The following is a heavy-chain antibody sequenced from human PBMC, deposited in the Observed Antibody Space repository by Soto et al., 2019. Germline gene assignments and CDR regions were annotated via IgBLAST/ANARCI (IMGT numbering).Heavy chain of an antibody. J-gene: IGHJ4*02. D-gene: IGHD6-19*01. Sequence: QVQLVQSGAEEKKPGASVKVSCKASGYTFTSYAMHWVRQAPGQRLEWMGWINAGNGNTKYSQKFQGRGTITRDTSSSTAYMERSSLRSEDTAVYYCARGSGWYPPFDFWGQGPLVTVSS. CDR1: GYTFTSYA. V-gene: IGHV1-3*05. CDR2: INAGNGNT. CDR3: ARGSGWYPPFDF.